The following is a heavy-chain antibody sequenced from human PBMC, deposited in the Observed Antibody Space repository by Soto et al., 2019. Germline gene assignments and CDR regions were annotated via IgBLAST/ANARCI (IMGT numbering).Heavy chain of an antibody. Sequence: PGESLKISCKGSGYSFTIYCISWVLQMPWKGLEWMGRIDPSDSYTNYSPSFQGHVTISADKSISTAYLQWSSLKASDTAMYYCARQLTGTDYNYYYYGMDVWGQGTTVTVSS. V-gene: IGHV5-10-1*01. CDR2: IDPSDSYT. J-gene: IGHJ6*02. CDR1: GYSFTIYC. CDR3: ARQLTGTDYNYYYYGMDV. D-gene: IGHD7-27*01.